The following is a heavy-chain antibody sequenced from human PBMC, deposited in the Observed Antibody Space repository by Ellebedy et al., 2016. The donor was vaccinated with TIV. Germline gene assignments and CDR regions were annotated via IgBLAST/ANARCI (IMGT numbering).Heavy chain of an antibody. V-gene: IGHV3-7*03. CDR2: IKQDGSEK. J-gene: IGHJ4*02. CDR1: GFTFSSYW. Sequence: GGSLRLSXAASGFTFSSYWMSWVRQAPGKGLEWVANIKQDGSEKYYVDSVKGRLTISRDNAKNSLYLQMNSLRAEDTAVYYCARDSGSYELLYYFDYWGQGTLVTVSS. D-gene: IGHD1-26*01. CDR3: ARDSGSYELLYYFDY.